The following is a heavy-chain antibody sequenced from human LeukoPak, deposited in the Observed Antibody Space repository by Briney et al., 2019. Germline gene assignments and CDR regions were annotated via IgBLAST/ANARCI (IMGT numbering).Heavy chain of an antibody. Sequence: GGSLRLSCAASGFTFSSYAMHWVRQAPGKGLEWVAVISYDGSNKYYADSVKGRFTISRDNSKNTLYLQMNSLRAEDTAVYYCARDGAVGALGNAFDIWGQGTMVTVSS. V-gene: IGHV3-30-3*01. CDR1: GFTFSSYA. J-gene: IGHJ3*02. CDR3: ARDGAVGALGNAFDI. CDR2: ISYDGSNK. D-gene: IGHD1-26*01.